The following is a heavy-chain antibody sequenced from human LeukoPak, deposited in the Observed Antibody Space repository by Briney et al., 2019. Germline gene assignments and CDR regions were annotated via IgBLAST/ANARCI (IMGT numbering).Heavy chain of an antibody. CDR3: ARFTIYGNWFDP. D-gene: IGHD3-3*01. V-gene: IGHV4-31*03. Sequence: SQTPSLTCTVSGGSISSGGYYWSWIRQHPGKGLEWIGYIYYSGSTYYNPSLKSRVTISVDTSKNQFSLKLSSVTAADTAVYYCARFTIYGNWFDPWGQGTLVTVSS. CDR2: IYYSGST. J-gene: IGHJ5*02. CDR1: GGSISSGGYY.